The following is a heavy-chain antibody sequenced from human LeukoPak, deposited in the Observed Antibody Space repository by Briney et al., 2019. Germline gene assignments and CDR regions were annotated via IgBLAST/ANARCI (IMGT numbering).Heavy chain of an antibody. CDR1: GFSLTSTGVA. CDR2: TYWNDDE. J-gene: IGHJ4*02. CDR3: AHKGVGSGGWNM. Sequence: SGPTLVKPTQTLTLTCSFSGFSLTSTGVAVGWIRQPPGKALEWLAVTYWNDDESYSPSLKTGLTITKDTSKNQVVLIMTNMDPVDTGTYYCAHKGVGSGGWNMWGQGILVTVSS. D-gene: IGHD3-10*01. V-gene: IGHV2-5*01.